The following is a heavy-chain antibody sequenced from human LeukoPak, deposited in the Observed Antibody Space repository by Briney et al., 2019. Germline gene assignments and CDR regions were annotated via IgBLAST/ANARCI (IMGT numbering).Heavy chain of an antibody. V-gene: IGHV4-59*08. Sequence: PGGSLRLSCAASGFTFSSYAMRWVRQPPGKGLEWIGYIYYSGSTNYNPSLKSRVTISVDTSKNQFSLKLSSVTAADTAVYYCARHEATVTNFDYWGQGTLVTVSS. D-gene: IGHD4-17*01. CDR1: GFTFSSYA. CDR2: IYYSGST. CDR3: ARHEATVTNFDY. J-gene: IGHJ4*02.